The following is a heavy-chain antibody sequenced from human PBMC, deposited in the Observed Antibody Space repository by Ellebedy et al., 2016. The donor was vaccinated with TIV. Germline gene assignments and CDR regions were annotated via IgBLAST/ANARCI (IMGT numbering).Heavy chain of an antibody. V-gene: IGHV4-34*01. Sequence: MPSETLSLTCAVYGGSFSGYYWSWIRQPPGKGLEWIGEINHSGSTNYNPSLKSRVTVSVETSKNQFSLKLSSVTAADTAVYYCARCPGDTAMVTCYFDYWGQGTLVTVSS. J-gene: IGHJ4*02. CDR2: INHSGST. D-gene: IGHD5-18*01. CDR3: ARCPGDTAMVTCYFDY. CDR1: GGSFSGYY.